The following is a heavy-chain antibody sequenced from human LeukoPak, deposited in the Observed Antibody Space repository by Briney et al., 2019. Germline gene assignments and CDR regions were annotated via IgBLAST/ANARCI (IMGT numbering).Heavy chain of an antibody. CDR3: ARGRLAVNY. CDR1: GGSLSSYY. D-gene: IGHD6-19*01. V-gene: IGHV4-59*08. Sequence: SETLSLTCTVSGGSLSSYYWSWIRQPPGKGLEWIGYIYYTGSTSYNPSLKGRVTISVDTSKNQFSLKLSSVTAADTAVYYCARGRLAVNYWGQGTLVTVSS. J-gene: IGHJ4*02. CDR2: IYYTGST.